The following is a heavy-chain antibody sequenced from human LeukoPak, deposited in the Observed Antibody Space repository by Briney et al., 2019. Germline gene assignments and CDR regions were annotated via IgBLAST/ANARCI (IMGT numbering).Heavy chain of an antibody. Sequence: SETLSLTCTVSGGSISSYYWSWIRQPPGKGLEWIGYIYYSGSTNYNPSLKSRVTISVDTSKNQFSLKPSSVTAADTAVYYCARGLRWSSGWYGYWGQGTLVTVSS. CDR1: GGSISSYY. V-gene: IGHV4-59*12. J-gene: IGHJ4*02. CDR2: IYYSGST. D-gene: IGHD6-19*01. CDR3: ARGLRWSSGWYGY.